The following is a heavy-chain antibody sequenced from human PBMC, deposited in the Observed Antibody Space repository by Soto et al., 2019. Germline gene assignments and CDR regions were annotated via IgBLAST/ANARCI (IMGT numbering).Heavy chain of an antibody. V-gene: IGHV1-3*05. CDR2: IETGADNT. CDR1: GYTFTSYS. Sequence: QVQIVQSGAEQKRPGASVKVSCKTSGYTFTSYSVHWVRQAPGQRLEWMGWIETGADNTKYSQNFQGRVTITRDTSANTVYMELSSLRSEDTARYYCARELFSGSSGCFDPWGQGTLVTVSS. J-gene: IGHJ5*02. D-gene: IGHD3-22*01. CDR3: ARELFSGSSGCFDP.